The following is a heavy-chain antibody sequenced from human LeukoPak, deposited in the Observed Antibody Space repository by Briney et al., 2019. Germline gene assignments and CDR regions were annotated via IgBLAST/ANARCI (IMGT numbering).Heavy chain of an antibody. J-gene: IGHJ4*02. V-gene: IGHV3-21*01. CDR2: ISSSSSYI. CDR3: ARDRWNHLWIIGDPEEYYFDY. Sequence: PGGSLRLSCAASGFTFSSYSMNWVRQAPGKGLEWVSSISSSSSYIYYADSVKGRFTISRDNAKNSLYLQMNSLRAEDTAVYYCARDRWNHLWIIGDPEEYYFDYWGQGTLVTVSS. CDR1: GFTFSSYS. D-gene: IGHD3-10*01.